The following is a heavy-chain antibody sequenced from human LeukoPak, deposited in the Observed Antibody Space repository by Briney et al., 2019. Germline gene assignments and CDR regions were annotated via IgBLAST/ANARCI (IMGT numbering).Heavy chain of an antibody. CDR3: ARHLSSSWYFFDY. CDR1: GGSFSGYY. V-gene: IGHV4-34*01. J-gene: IGHJ4*02. CDR2: INHSGST. Sequence: SETLSLTCAVYGGSFSGYYWSWIRQPPGKGLEWIGEINHSGSTNYNPSLKSRVTISVDTSKNQFSLKLSSVTAADTAVYYCARHLSSSWYFFDYWGQGTLVTVSS. D-gene: IGHD6-13*01.